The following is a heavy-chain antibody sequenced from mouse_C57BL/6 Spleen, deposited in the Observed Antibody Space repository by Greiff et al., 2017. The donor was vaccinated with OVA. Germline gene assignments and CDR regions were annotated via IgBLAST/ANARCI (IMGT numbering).Heavy chain of an antibody. CDR2: IGPGSGST. J-gene: IGHJ1*03. D-gene: IGHD2-5*01. Sequence: QVQLQQSGAELVKPGASVKISCKASGYTFTDYYINWVKQRPGQGLEWIGKIGPGSGSTYYNEKFKGKATLTADKSSSTAYMQLSSLTSEDSAVYFCARSGGYYSNSHWYFDVWGTGTTVTVSS. CDR1: GYTFTDYY. V-gene: IGHV1-77*01. CDR3: ARSGGYYSNSHWYFDV.